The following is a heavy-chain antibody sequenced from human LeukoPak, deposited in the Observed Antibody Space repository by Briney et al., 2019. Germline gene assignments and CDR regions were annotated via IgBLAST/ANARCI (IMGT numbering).Heavy chain of an antibody. D-gene: IGHD5-18*01. CDR2: IHYSGST. CDR1: GGSISSSSYY. V-gene: IGHV4-39*07. J-gene: IGHJ4*02. CDR3: ARGGTWIQLWPFDY. Sequence: SETLSLTCTVSGGSISSSSYYWGWIRQPPGKGLEWIGSIHYSGSTYYNPSLKSRVTISVDTSKNQFSLKLSSVTAADTAVYYCARGGTWIQLWPFDYWGQGTLVTVSS.